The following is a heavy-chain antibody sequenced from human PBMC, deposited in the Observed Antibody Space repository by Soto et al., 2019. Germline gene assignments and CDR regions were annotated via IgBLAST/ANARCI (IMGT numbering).Heavy chain of an antibody. V-gene: IGHV3-73*02. CDR3: TTLGEWGTYSGY. CDR2: IRSEAKSFAT. J-gene: IGHJ4*02. CDR1: GFTFSGAS. Sequence: EVRLVESGGGLVQPGGSLKLSCAASGFTFSGASIHWVRQASGKGLEWIGRIRSEAKSFATGYAVSVKGRFTVSRDDSKNTAYLQMNSLKADDTAMYYCTTLGEWGTYSGYWGQGTLVTVSS. D-gene: IGHD3-16*01.